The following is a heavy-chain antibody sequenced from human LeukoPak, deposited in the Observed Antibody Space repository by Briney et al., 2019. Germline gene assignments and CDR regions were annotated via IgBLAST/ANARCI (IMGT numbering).Heavy chain of an antibody. V-gene: IGHV3-20*04. Sequence: GGSLRLSCAASGFTFDDYGMSWVRQAPGKGLEWVSGINWNGGSTGYADSVKGRFTISRDNAKNSLYLQMNSLRAEDTALYYRARDPYYYDSSGYYPSEFDYWGQGTLVTVSS. CDR2: INWNGGST. D-gene: IGHD3-22*01. CDR3: ARDPYYYDSSGYYPSEFDY. J-gene: IGHJ4*02. CDR1: GFTFDDYG.